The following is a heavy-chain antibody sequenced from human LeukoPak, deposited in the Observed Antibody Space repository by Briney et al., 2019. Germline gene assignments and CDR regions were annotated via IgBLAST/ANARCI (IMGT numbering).Heavy chain of an antibody. D-gene: IGHD6-19*01. Sequence: SLRLSCTASGFTFGDYAMSWVRQAPGKGLEWVGFIRSKAYGGTTEYAASVKGRFTISRDDSKSIAYLQMNSLKTEDTAVYYCTREREYNSGWYTLAPDYWGQGTLVTVSS. J-gene: IGHJ4*02. CDR2: IRSKAYGGTT. CDR3: TREREYNSGWYTLAPDY. CDR1: GFTFGDYA. V-gene: IGHV3-49*04.